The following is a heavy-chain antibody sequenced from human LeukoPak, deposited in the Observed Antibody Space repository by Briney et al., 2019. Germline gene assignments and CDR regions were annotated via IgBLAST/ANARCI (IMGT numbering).Heavy chain of an antibody. Sequence: GGSLRLSCAASGFTFSSYSMNWVRQAPGKGLEWVSSISCSSSYIYYADSVKGRFTISRDNAKNSLYLQMNSLRAEDTAVYYCARETMVRGVIHNYWYFDLWGRGTLVTVSS. J-gene: IGHJ2*01. CDR1: GFTFSSYS. CDR2: ISCSSSYI. D-gene: IGHD3-10*01. CDR3: ARETMVRGVIHNYWYFDL. V-gene: IGHV3-21*01.